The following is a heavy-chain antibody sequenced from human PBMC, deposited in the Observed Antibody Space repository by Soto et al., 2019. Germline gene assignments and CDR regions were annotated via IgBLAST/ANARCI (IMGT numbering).Heavy chain of an antibody. J-gene: IGHJ4*02. V-gene: IGHV3-21*01. CDR1: GFTFSSYS. CDR2: ISSSSSYI. CDR3: ARDSYVVVAATRYYFDY. Sequence: GGSLRLSCAASGFTFSSYSMNWVRQAPGKGLEWVSSISSSSSYIYYADSVKGRFTISRDNAKNSLYLQMNSLRAEDTAVYYCARDSYVVVAATRYYFDYWGQGTLVTVSS. D-gene: IGHD2-15*01.